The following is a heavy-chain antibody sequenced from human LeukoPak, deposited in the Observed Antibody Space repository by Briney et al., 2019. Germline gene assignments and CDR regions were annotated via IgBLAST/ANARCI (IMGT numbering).Heavy chain of an antibody. CDR2: IYYSGST. Sequence: SETLSLTCTVSGGTISSSSYYWGWIRQPPGKGLEWIGSIYYSGSTYYNPSLKSRVTISVDTSKNQFSLKLSSVTAADTAVYYCARQPTYYDFSRGGTFDYWGQGTLVTVSS. J-gene: IGHJ4*02. D-gene: IGHD3-3*01. CDR1: GGTISSSSYY. V-gene: IGHV4-39*01. CDR3: ARQPTYYDFSRGGTFDY.